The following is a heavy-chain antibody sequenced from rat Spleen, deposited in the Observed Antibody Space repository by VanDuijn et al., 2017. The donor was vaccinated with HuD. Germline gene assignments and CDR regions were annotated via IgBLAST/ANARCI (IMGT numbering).Heavy chain of an antibody. D-gene: IGHD1-3*01. V-gene: IGHV3-3*01. CDR2: INSAGST. J-gene: IGHJ4*01. CDR1: AYSITSSYR. Sequence: VQLQESGPGLVKPSQSLSLTCSVAAYSITSSYRWNWIRKFPGNKLEWMGYINSAGSTNYNPSLKSRISITRDTSKNQFFLQVNSVTTEDTATYYCAKTTVAYYYVMDAWCQGASVTVSS. CDR3: AKTTVAYYYVMDA.